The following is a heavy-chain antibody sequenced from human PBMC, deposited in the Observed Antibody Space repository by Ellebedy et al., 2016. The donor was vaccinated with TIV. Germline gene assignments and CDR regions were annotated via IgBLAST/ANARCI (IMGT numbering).Heavy chain of an antibody. D-gene: IGHD6-19*01. Sequence: MPSETLSLTCTVSGGSISSSSYYWGWIRQPPGKGLEWIGSIYYSGSTYYNPSLKSRVTISVDTSKNQFSLKLSSVTAAGTAVYYCARLNGGWYLYYGMDVWGQGTTVTVSS. CDR1: GGSISSSSYY. CDR2: IYYSGST. CDR3: ARLNGGWYLYYGMDV. J-gene: IGHJ6*02. V-gene: IGHV4-39*01.